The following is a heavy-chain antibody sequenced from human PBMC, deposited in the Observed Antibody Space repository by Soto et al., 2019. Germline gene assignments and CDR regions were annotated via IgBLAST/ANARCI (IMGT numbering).Heavy chain of an antibody. CDR1: GGTFSSYA. V-gene: IGHV1-69*01. J-gene: IGHJ4*02. CDR3: ARDPGSPAYFDY. Sequence: QVQLVQSGAEVKKPGSSVKVSCKASGGTFSSYAISWVRQAPGQGLEWMGGITPIFGTANYAQKFQGRVTITADESTSTAKMELSSLRYEDTAVYYCARDPGSPAYFDYWGQGTLVTVSS. D-gene: IGHD6-13*01. CDR2: ITPIFGTA.